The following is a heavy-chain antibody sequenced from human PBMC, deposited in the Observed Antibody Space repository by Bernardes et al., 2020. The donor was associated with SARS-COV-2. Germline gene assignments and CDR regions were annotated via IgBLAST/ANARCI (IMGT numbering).Heavy chain of an antibody. CDR2: ISAYNGNT. V-gene: IGHV1-18*04. J-gene: IGHJ6*02. CDR3: ARVDYYDFWSGLPLGMDV. D-gene: IGHD3-3*01. Sequence: ASVKVSCKASGYTFTSYGISWVRQAPGQGLEWMGWISAYNGNTNYAQKLQGRVTMTTDTSTSTAYMELRSLRSDDTAVYYCARVDYYDFWSGLPLGMDVWGQGTTVTVSS. CDR1: GYTFTSYG.